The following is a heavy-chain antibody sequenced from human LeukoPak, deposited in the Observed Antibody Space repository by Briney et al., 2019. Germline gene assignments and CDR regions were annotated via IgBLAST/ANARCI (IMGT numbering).Heavy chain of an antibody. V-gene: IGHV3-48*01. CDR1: GFTFSSYS. Sequence: PGGSLRLSCAASGFTFSSYSMNWVRQAPGKGLEWVSYISSSSSTIYYADSVKGRSTISRDNAKNSLYLQMNSLGAGDTAVYYCARDGWNVFFDYWGQGALVSVSS. CDR2: ISSSSSTI. D-gene: IGHD1-1*01. J-gene: IGHJ4*02. CDR3: ARDGWNVFFDY.